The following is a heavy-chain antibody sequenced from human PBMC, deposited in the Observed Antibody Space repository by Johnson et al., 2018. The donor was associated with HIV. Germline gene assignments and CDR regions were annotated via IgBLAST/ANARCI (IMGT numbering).Heavy chain of an antibody. CDR3: AKDLRIAVAGVAFDI. CDR2: IYSGGST. Sequence: VQLVESGGGLIQPGGSLRLSCAASGFTVSSNYMSWVRQAPGKGLEWVSVIYSGGSTYYADSVKGRFTISRDNSKNTLYLQMNSLRAEDTVVYYCAKDLRIAVAGVAFDIWGQGTMVTVSS. D-gene: IGHD6-19*01. V-gene: IGHV3-53*01. J-gene: IGHJ3*02. CDR1: GFTVSSNY.